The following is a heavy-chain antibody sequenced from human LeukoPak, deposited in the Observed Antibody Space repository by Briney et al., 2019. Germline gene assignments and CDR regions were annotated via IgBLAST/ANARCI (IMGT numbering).Heavy chain of an antibody. D-gene: IGHD1-7*01. V-gene: IGHV4-59*01. CDR1: GVSISIYY. J-gene: IGHJ4*02. Sequence: PSETLSLTCTVSGVSISIYYRSWIRQPPGKGLERIGYIYNSGSTSYNPSLKSRATISADTSKNQFSLKLSSVTAADTAVYYCVRDRELNYWGQGTLVTVSS. CDR3: VRDRELNY. CDR2: IYNSGST.